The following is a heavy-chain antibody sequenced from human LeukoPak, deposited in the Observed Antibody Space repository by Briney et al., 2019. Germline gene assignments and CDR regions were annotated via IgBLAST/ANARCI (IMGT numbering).Heavy chain of an antibody. CDR1: GYTFTGYY. CDR2: INPNSGGT. Sequence: ASVKVSCKASGYTFTGYYMHWVRQAPGQGLEWMGWINPNSGGTNYAQKFQGRVTMTRDTSTSTVYMELSSLRSEDTAVYYCAREHNSSWNFDYWGQGTLVTVSS. D-gene: IGHD6-13*01. J-gene: IGHJ4*02. CDR3: AREHNSSWNFDY. V-gene: IGHV1-2*02.